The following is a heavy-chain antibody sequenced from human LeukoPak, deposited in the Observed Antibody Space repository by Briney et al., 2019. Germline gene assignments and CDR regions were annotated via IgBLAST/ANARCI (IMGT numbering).Heavy chain of an antibody. CDR2: IYHSGST. Sequence: PSVTLSLTCAVSGGSISSGGYSWSWIRQPPGKGLEWIGNIYHSGSTYYNPSLKSRVTISVDRSKNQFSLKLSSVTAADTAVYYCASGDSSGWALPFDYWGQGTLVTVSS. J-gene: IGHJ4*02. CDR1: GGSISSGGYS. V-gene: IGHV4-30-2*01. D-gene: IGHD6-19*01. CDR3: ASGDSSGWALPFDY.